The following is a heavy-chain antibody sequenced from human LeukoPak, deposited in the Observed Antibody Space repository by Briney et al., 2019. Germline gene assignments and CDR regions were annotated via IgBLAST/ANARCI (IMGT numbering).Heavy chain of an antibody. CDR3: ARGLDYDSSGYSPPTA. D-gene: IGHD3-22*01. V-gene: IGHV4-30-4*01. Sequence: SQTLSLTCTVSGGSISSGDYYWSWIRQPPGKGLEWIGYNYYSGSTYYNPSLKSRVTISVDTSKNQFSLKLSSVTAADTAVYYCARGLDYDSSGYSPPTAWGQGTLVTVSS. CDR1: GGSISSGDYY. J-gene: IGHJ5*02. CDR2: NYYSGST.